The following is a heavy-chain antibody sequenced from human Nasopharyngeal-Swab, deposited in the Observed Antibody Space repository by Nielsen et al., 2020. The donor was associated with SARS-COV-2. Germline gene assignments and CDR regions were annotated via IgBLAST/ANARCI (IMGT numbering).Heavy chain of an antibody. D-gene: IGHD6-13*01. CDR3: ARGGLDSSSWYGYYFDY. Sequence: GGSLRLSCAASGFTFSNFAMSWVRQAPGKGLEWVSVISGDSDSTYYTDSVKGRFTISRDNSKNTLYLQMNSLRAEDTAVYYCARGGLDSSSWYGYYFDYWGQGTLATVSS. CDR1: GFTFSNFA. J-gene: IGHJ4*02. V-gene: IGHV3-23*01. CDR2: ISGDSDST.